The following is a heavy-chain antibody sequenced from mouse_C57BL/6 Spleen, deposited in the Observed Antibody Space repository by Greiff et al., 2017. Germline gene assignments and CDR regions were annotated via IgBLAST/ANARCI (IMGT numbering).Heavy chain of an antibody. Sequence: VQLKQSGPELVKPGASVKMSCKASGYTFTDYNMHWVKQSHGKSLEWIGYINPNNGGTSYNQKFKGKATLTVNKSSSTAYMELRSLTSEDSAVYYCARYYYSNYADAMDYWGQGTSVTVSS. D-gene: IGHD2-5*01. CDR1: GYTFTDYN. V-gene: IGHV1-22*01. CDR2: INPNNGGT. CDR3: ARYYYSNYADAMDY. J-gene: IGHJ4*01.